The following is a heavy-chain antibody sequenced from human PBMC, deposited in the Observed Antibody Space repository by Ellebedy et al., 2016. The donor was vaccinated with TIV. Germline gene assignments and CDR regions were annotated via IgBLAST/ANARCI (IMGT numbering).Heavy chain of an antibody. V-gene: IGHV3-48*02. J-gene: IGHJ6*02. CDR3: TRDEGSAGGMDV. D-gene: IGHD6-13*01. Sequence: DSVKGRFTISRDNAKDSLYLQMNSLSDEDTAVYYCTRDEGSAGGMDVWGQGTTVTVSS.